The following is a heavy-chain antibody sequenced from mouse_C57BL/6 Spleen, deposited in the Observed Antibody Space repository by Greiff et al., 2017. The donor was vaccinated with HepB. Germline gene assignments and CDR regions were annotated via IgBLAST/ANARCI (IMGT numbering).Heavy chain of an antibody. J-gene: IGHJ2*01. CDR1: GYSITSGYY. D-gene: IGHD4-1*01. CDR2: ISYDGSN. CDR3: ARDHPNWNFDY. Sequence: VQLKESGPGLVKPSQSLSLTCSVTGYSITSGYYWNWIRQFPGNKLEWMGYISYDGSNNYNPSLKNRISITRDTSKNQFFLKLNSVTTEDTATYYCARDHPNWNFDYWGQGTTLTVSS. V-gene: IGHV3-6*01.